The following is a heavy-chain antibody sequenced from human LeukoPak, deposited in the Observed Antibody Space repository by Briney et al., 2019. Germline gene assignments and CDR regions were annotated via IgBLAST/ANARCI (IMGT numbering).Heavy chain of an antibody. CDR2: IYHSGST. J-gene: IGHJ5*02. CDR1: GYSISSGYY. CDR3: ARVCQLRFLEWFPLNCFDP. V-gene: IGHV4-38-2*02. Sequence: SETLSLTCTVSGYSISSGYYWGWIRQPPGKGLEWIGSIYHSGSTYYNPSLKSRVTISVDTSKNQFSLKLSSVTAADTAVYYCARVCQLRFLEWFPLNCFDPGGQETLVTVPS. D-gene: IGHD3-3*01.